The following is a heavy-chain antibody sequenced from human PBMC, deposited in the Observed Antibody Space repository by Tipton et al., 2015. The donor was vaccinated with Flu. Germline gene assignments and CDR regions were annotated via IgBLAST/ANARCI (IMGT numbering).Heavy chain of an antibody. J-gene: IGHJ3*01. CDR1: GFTFSSYG. V-gene: IGHV3-30*18. Sequence: QVQLVQSGGGVVQPGRSLRLSCAASGFTFSSYGMHWVRQAPGKGLEWVAVISYDGSNKYYADSVKGRFTISRDNSKNTLYLQMNSLRAEDTAVYYCANGLLWFGESDAFDLWGQGTMVTVSS. CDR2: ISYDGSNK. CDR3: ANGLLWFGESDAFDL. D-gene: IGHD3-10*01.